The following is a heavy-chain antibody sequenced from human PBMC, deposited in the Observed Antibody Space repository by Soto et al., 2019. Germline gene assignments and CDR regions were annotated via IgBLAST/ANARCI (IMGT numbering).Heavy chain of an antibody. CDR2: INTDGTST. V-gene: IGHV3-74*01. CDR3: ASLSAPTDY. CDR1: GFMFSSYW. D-gene: IGHD6-25*01. Sequence: GGSLRLSCAASGFMFSSYWMHWVRQAPGKGLVWVSEINTDGTSTNYADSVKGRFTISRDNGKKTLYLQMNSLRLEDTAVYYCASLSAPTDYWGQGTLVTVS. J-gene: IGHJ4*02.